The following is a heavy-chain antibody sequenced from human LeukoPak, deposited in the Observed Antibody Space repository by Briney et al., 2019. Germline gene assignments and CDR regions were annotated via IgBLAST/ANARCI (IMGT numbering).Heavy chain of an antibody. CDR2: IYSGGST. J-gene: IGHJ4*02. D-gene: IGHD6-19*01. V-gene: IGHV3-53*01. Sequence: GGSLRLSCAASGFTVSSNYMSWVRQAPGKGLEWVSVIYSGGSTYYADSVKGRFTISRDNSKNTLYLQMNSLRAEDTAVYYCANQPGQWLAHFDYWGQGTLVTVSS. CDR1: GFTVSSNY. CDR3: ANQPGQWLAHFDY.